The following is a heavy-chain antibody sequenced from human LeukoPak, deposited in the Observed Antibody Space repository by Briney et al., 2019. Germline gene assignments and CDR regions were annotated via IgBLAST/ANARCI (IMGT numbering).Heavy chain of an antibody. J-gene: IGHJ4*02. Sequence: SVKVSCKASGGTFISYAVSWVRQAPGQGLEWMGGIIPIFGTANYTQKFQGRVTITTDESTSTAYMELSSLRSEDTAVYYCATGDSSGWFHDLDYWGQGTLVTVSS. CDR3: ATGDSSGWFHDLDY. V-gene: IGHV1-69*05. CDR1: GGTFISYA. D-gene: IGHD6-19*01. CDR2: IIPIFGTA.